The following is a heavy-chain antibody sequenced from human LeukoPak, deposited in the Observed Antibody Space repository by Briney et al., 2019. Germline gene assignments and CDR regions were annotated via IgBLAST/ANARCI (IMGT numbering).Heavy chain of an antibody. Sequence: SETLSLTCTVSGGSFSSYYWSWIRQPPGKGLEWIGYIYYSGSTNYNPSLKSRVTISVDTSKNQFSLKLSSVTAADTAVYYCARVPRYYYYYYMDVWGKGTTVTVSS. CDR2: IYYSGST. J-gene: IGHJ6*03. CDR3: ARVPRYYYYYYMDV. V-gene: IGHV4-59*01. CDR1: GGSFSSYY.